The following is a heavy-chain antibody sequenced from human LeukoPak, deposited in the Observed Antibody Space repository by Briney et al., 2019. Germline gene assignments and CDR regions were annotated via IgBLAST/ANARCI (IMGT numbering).Heavy chain of an antibody. CDR1: GYTFTSYD. CDR2: INPKSGGT. V-gene: IGHV1-2*02. Sequence: ASVKVSCKASGYTFTSYDINWVRQATGQGLEWMGWINPKSGGTKNAQDFQGRVTMTRDTSISTAYMELSRLTSDDTAFYYCARGDSSSWYFLEYWGQGTLVTVSS. CDR3: ARGDSSSWYFLEY. J-gene: IGHJ4*02. D-gene: IGHD6-13*01.